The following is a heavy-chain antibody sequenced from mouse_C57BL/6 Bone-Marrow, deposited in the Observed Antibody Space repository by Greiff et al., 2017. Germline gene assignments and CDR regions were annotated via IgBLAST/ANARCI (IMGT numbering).Heavy chain of an antibody. CDR1: EYEFPSHD. V-gene: IGHV5-2*01. D-gene: IGHD2-14*01. CDR2: ITSDGGST. J-gene: IGHJ2*01. CDR3: ARPSIGNYFDY. Sequence: DVKLVESGGGLVQPGESLKLSCESNEYEFPSHDMSWVRKAPEKRLELVAAITSDGGSTYYPDTMERRFIISRDNTKKTLYLQMSSLRSEDTALYYCARPSIGNYFDYWGQGTTLTVSS.